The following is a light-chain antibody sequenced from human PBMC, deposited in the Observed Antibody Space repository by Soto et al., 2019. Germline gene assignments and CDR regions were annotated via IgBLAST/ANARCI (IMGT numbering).Light chain of an antibody. V-gene: IGKV3-11*01. CDR3: QQYNNWPPL. J-gene: IGKJ3*01. CDR2: DAS. Sequence: EIVLTQSPATLSLSPGERATLSCGASQSVSNYLAWYQQKPGQTPRLLIYDASNRATGIPARFSGSRSGTEFTLTISSLQSEDFAVYYCQQYNNWPPLFGPGTKVDIK. CDR1: QSVSNY.